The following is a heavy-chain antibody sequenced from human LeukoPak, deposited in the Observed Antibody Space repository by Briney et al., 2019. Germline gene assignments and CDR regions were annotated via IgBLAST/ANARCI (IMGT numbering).Heavy chain of an antibody. CDR3: ARDKFRTTGGCFVGDF. V-gene: IGHV3-30-3*01. Sequence: PGRSLRLSCAASGFTFSSYALHWVRQAPGKGLEWVAVISYDGGNIHYADSVTGRFTISRDNSKNTLYLQMNSLRSEDTAVYYCARDKFRTTGGCFVGDFWGQGTLITVSS. D-gene: IGHD2-8*02. CDR2: ISYDGGNI. CDR1: GFTFSSYA. J-gene: IGHJ4*02.